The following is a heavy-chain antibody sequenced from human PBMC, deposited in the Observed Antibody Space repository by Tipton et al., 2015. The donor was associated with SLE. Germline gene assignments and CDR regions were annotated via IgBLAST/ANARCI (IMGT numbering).Heavy chain of an antibody. CDR1: GGSITSYY. V-gene: IGHV4-4*07. Sequence: TLSLTCTVSGGSITSYYWSWIRQPAGKGLEWIGRIYTSGSTNYNPSLKSRVTLSVDTSKNQFSLKLSSVTAADTAVYYCARATVVTVVGGWFDPWGQGTLVTVSS. CDR3: ARATVVTVVGGWFDP. D-gene: IGHD4-23*01. J-gene: IGHJ5*02. CDR2: IYTSGST.